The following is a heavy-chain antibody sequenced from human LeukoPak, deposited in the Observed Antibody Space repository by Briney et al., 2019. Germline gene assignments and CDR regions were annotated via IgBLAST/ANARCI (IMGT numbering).Heavy chain of an antibody. CDR2: ISYTGNDI. D-gene: IGHD1-1*01. Sequence: GGSLTLSCAASGFTFSTHSMNWVRQAPGKGLEWVSYISYTGNDIYYGESVKGRFTISRDNAKNSLYLQMHTLRAEDTAVYYCAGDGTGVLPGDAFDIWSQGTMVTVSS. CDR1: GFTFSTHS. J-gene: IGHJ3*02. V-gene: IGHV3-21*05. CDR3: AGDGTGVLPGDAFDI.